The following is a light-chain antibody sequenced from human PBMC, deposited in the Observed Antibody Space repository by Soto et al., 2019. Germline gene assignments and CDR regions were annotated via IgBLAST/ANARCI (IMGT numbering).Light chain of an antibody. CDR1: SSDVGGNNY. Sequence: QSALTQPPSASGSPGQSVTIYCTGTSSDVGGNNYVSWYQQHPGKAPKLTIYEVSKQPSGVPDRFSGSKSGNTASLTISGLQAEDEGDYYCASHTTSRSRVFGGGTKVTVL. J-gene: IGLJ3*02. CDR2: EVS. CDR3: ASHTTSRSRV. V-gene: IGLV2-8*01.